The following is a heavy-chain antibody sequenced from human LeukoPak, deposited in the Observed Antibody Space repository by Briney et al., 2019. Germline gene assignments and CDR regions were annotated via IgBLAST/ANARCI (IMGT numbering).Heavy chain of an antibody. CDR1: GFSLSTSGMR. D-gene: IGHD3-16*02. J-gene: IGHJ4*02. CDR2: IDWDDDK. CDR3: ARMVISSYYFDY. Sequence: SGPALVKPTQTLTLTCTFSGFSLSTSGMRVSWIRQPPGKALEWLARIDWDDDKFYSTSLKTRLTISKDTPKNQVVLTMTNMDPVDTATYYCARMVISSYYFDYWGQGTLVTVSS. V-gene: IGHV2-70*04.